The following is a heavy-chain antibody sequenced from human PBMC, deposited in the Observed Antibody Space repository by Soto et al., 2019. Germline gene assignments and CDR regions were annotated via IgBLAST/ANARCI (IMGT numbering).Heavy chain of an antibody. J-gene: IGHJ5*02. V-gene: IGHV1-8*01. CDR1: GYTFTSCD. CDR2: MNPNSRNT. Sequence: QVQLVQSGAEVKKPGASVKVSCKASGYTFTSCDINCVRQATGQGLEWMGWMNPNSRNTVYAQKFKGRVTMARNTSISTAYTELSSLRSEDTAVYFCARERTRGFDPWGQGTLVTVSS. CDR3: ARERTRGFDP.